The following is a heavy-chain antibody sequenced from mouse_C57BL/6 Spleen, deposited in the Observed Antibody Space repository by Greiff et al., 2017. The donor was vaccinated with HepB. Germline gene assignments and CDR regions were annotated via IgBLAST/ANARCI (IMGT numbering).Heavy chain of an antibody. CDR2: IYPGDGDT. D-gene: IGHD2-5*01. CDR3: ARSRSNLAWFAY. J-gene: IGHJ3*01. V-gene: IGHV1-82*01. CDR1: GYAFSSSW. Sequence: VQLQQSGPELVKPGASVKISCKASGYAFSSSWMNWVKQRPGKGLEWIGRIYPGDGDTNYNGKFKGKATLTADKSSSTAYMQLSSLTSEDSAVYFCARSRSNLAWFAYWGQGTLVTVSA.